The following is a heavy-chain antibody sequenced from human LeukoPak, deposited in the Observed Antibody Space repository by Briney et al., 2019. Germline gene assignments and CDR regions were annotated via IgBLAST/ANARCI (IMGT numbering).Heavy chain of an antibody. CDR1: GFTFSSYA. V-gene: IGHV3-48*04. J-gene: IGHJ4*02. Sequence: GGSLRLSCAASGFTFSSYAMSWVRQAPGKGLEWVSAISSSGSTIYYADSVKGRFTISRDNAKNSLYLQMNSLRAEDTAVYYCARDSIAARNYFDYWGQGTLVTVSS. D-gene: IGHD6-6*01. CDR3: ARDSIAARNYFDY. CDR2: ISSSGSTI.